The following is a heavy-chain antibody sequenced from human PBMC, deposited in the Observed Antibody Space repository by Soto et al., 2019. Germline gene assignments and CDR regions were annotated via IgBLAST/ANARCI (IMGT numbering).Heavy chain of an antibody. D-gene: IGHD2-15*01. CDR3: ARDAQDIVVVVAATPYYYYYYMDV. CDR1: GFTFSTYA. Sequence: PGGSLRLSCAASGFTFSTYAMSWVRQAPGKGLEWVSVISGSGGNTYYADSVKGRFTIARDNSKNTLYLQMNSLRAEDTAVYYCARDAQDIVVVVAATPYYYYYYMDVWGKGTTVTVSS. J-gene: IGHJ6*03. CDR2: ISGSGGNT. V-gene: IGHV3-23*01.